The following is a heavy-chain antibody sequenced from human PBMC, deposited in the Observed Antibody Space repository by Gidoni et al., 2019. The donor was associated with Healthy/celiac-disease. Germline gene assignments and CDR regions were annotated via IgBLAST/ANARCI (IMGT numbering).Heavy chain of an antibody. CDR1: GGSISSSSYY. CDR3: ARPSAAGLFDY. Sequence: QLQLQESGPGLVKPSETLSLPCTVSGGSISSSSYYWGWIRQPPGKGLEWIGSIYYSGSTYYNPSLKSRVTISVDTSKNQFSLKLSSVTAADTAVYYCARPSAAGLFDYWGQGTLVTVSS. V-gene: IGHV4-39*01. CDR2: IYYSGST. J-gene: IGHJ4*02. D-gene: IGHD6-13*01.